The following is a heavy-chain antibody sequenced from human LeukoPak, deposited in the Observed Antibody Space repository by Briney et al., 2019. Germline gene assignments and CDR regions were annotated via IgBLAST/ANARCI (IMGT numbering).Heavy chain of an antibody. J-gene: IGHJ4*02. V-gene: IGHV3-21*01. CDR3: ARDRESIIDY. D-gene: IGHD1-26*01. Sequence: PGGFLRLSCAASGFTFSSYSMNWVRQAPGKGLEWVSSISSSSSYIYYADSVRGRFTISRDNVKNSLYLQMNSLRAEDTAVYYCARDRESIIDYWGQGTLVTVSS. CDR1: GFTFSSYS. CDR2: ISSSSSYI.